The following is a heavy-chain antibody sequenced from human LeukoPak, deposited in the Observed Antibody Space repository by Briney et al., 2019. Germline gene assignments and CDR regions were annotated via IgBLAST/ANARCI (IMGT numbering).Heavy chain of an antibody. CDR3: ARDQWNCNDGSLGY. CDR2: ISAYNGNT. Sequence: ASVKVSCKASGYTFTSYGISWVRQAPGQGLEWMGWISAYNGNTKYAQKLQGRVTMTTDTSTSTAYMELRSLRSDDTAVYYCARDQWNCNDGSLGYWGQGTLVTVSS. J-gene: IGHJ4*02. CDR1: GYTFTSYG. V-gene: IGHV1-18*01. D-gene: IGHD1-1*01.